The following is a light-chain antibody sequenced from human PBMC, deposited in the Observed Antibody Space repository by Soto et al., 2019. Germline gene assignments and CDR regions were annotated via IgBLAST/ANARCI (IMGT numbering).Light chain of an antibody. CDR3: HQYNNFWT. V-gene: IGKV3-15*01. CDR2: GAS. J-gene: IGKJ1*01. CDR1: QSVSSR. Sequence: EIVMTQSPATQSVSPGERVTLSCRASQSVSSRLAWYHQKPGQSPRLLIYGASTRATGIPARFSGSGSGTEFTLTNSSLQSEDFGLYYCHQYNNFWTVGQGTKVDSK.